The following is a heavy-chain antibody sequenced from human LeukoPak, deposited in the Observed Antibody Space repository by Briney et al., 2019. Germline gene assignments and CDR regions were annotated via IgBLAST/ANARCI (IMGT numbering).Heavy chain of an antibody. Sequence: SETPSLTCTVSGCTFSSCSFNWVWIPQPPGKELVWFVSISYSRSTYYNPSVKSRVTITVDTAKNQFSLKLSTVTAADTTVYYCARAHIVAVTGFAFDIWGQGTLVTVSS. CDR1: GCTFSSCSFN. CDR3: ARAHIVAVTGFAFDI. J-gene: IGHJ3*02. V-gene: IGHV4-39*01. D-gene: IGHD2-21*02. CDR2: ISYSRST.